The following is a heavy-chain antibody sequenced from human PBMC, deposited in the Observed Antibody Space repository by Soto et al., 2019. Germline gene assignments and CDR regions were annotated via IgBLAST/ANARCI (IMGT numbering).Heavy chain of an antibody. V-gene: IGHV1-69*01. J-gene: IGHJ6*02. CDR3: VRARYDILTGYYSVYYYYGMDV. D-gene: IGHD3-9*01. CDR2: IIPIFGTA. CDR1: GGTFSSYA. Sequence: QVQLVQSGAEVKKPGSSVKVSCKASGGTFSSYAISWVRQAPGQGLEWMGGIIPIFGTANYAQKFQGRVTITADESTSTAYMELSSLRSEDTAVYYCVRARYDILTGYYSVYYYYGMDVWGQGTTVTVSS.